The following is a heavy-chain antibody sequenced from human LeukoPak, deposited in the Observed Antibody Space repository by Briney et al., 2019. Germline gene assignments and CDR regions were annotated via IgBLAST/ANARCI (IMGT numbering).Heavy chain of an antibody. CDR3: ARDLGYYDFWSGYYTGNYYYYGMDV. J-gene: IGHJ6*02. D-gene: IGHD3-3*01. CDR1: GGSISNYP. V-gene: IGHV4-59*12. CDR2: VYYSGNT. Sequence: SETLSLTFIVSGGSISNYPWSWIRQPPGKGLEWIGYVYYSGNTNYNPSLKSRVTISADTSKSQVSLKLSSVTAADTAVYYCARDLGYYDFWSGYYTGNYYYYGMDVWGQGTTVTVSS.